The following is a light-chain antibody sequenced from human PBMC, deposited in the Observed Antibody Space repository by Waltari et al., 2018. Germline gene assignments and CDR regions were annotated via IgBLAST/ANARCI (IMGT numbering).Light chain of an antibody. CDR2: FYCSVNY. CDR1: SGYSSSI. V-gene: IGLV4-60*02. Sequence: QPVLTQPSSTSASLVSSVKLICTLSSGYSSSIIAWHPQQPGKAPPYLMKFYCSVNYNTGSGVHECVSGCRSGADRYMISCSLQCEEEAEYYSETWEYNIRVLGGGKKRTVL. J-gene: IGLJ3*02. CDR3: ETWEYNIRV.